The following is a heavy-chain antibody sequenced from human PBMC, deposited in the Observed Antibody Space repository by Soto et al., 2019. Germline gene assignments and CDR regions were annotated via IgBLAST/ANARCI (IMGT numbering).Heavy chain of an antibody. CDR1: GGSISSSNW. CDR2: IYHSGST. V-gene: IGHV4-4*02. D-gene: IGHD3-16*01. CDR3: AREGGGWFDP. J-gene: IGHJ5*02. Sequence: QVQLQESGPGLVKPSGTLSLTCAVSGGSISSSNWWSWVRQPPGKGLEWIGEIYHSGSTNYNPSHNSRVTISVDKSKNQFSLKLSSVSAADTAVYYCAREGGGWFDPWGQGTLVTVSS.